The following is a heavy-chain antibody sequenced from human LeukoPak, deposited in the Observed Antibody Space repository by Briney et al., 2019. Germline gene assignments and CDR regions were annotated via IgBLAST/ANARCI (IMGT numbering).Heavy chain of an antibody. V-gene: IGHV3-30*03. Sequence: GGSLRLSCAASGFTFSSYGMHWVRQAPGKGLEWVAVISYDGSNKYYADSVKGRFTISRDNSKNTLYLQMNSLRAEDTAVYYCARDWGLIYYYGSGSYYNEHYFDYWGQGTLVTVSS. CDR1: GFTFSSYG. CDR3: ARDWGLIYYYGSGSYYNEHYFDY. J-gene: IGHJ4*02. CDR2: ISYDGSNK. D-gene: IGHD3-10*01.